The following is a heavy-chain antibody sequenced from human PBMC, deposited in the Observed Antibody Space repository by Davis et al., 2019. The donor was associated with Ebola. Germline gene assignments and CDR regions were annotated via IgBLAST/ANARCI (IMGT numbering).Heavy chain of an antibody. J-gene: IGHJ4*02. CDR3: ARNSYSSSFDY. D-gene: IGHD6-13*01. V-gene: IGHV1-69*13. CDR2: IIPIFGTA. Sequence: SSVTVPRLPSVCTFSSYAISWLRQAPGQGLEWMGGIIPIFGTANYAQKFQGRVTITADESTSTAYMELSSLRSEDTAVYYCARNSYSSSFDYWGQGTLVTVSS. CDR1: VCTFSSYA.